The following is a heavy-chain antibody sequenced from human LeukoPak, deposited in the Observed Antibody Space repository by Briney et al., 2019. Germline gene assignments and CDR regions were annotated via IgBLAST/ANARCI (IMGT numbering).Heavy chain of an antibody. CDR2: INPSGGST. V-gene: IGHV1-46*01. Sequence: RASVKVSCKASGYTFTSYYIHWVRQAPGQGLEWMGIINPSGGSTTYAQKFQGRVAMTRDTSTSRVYMEVSSLRSEDTAVYYCARTYSSSDEFDYWGRGTLVTVSS. D-gene: IGHD6-13*01. J-gene: IGHJ4*02. CDR1: GYTFTSYY. CDR3: ARTYSSSDEFDY.